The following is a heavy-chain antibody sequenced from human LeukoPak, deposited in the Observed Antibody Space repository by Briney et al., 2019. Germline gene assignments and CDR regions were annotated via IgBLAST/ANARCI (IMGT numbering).Heavy chain of an antibody. V-gene: IGHV3-73*01. CDR2: IRTKANSYAT. Sequence: GGSLRLSCAASGFIFSGSAMHWVRQASGQGLEWVGRIRTKANSYATDYAASVKGRFTISRDDSKNTAHLQMDSLKTEDTAVYYCARAPTDYYYYYVDVWGKGTTVTVSS. CDR1: GFIFSGSA. CDR3: ARAPTDYYYYYVDV. J-gene: IGHJ6*03. D-gene: IGHD1-26*01.